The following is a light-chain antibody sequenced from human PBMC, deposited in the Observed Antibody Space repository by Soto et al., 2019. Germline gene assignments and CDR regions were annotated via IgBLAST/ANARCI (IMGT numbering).Light chain of an antibody. CDR2: DAS. V-gene: IGKV1-5*01. CDR3: QQYNSYTIT. Sequence: DIKMTQSPSTLSASVGDRVTITCRASQSIGSWLAWYRQKPGKAPKLLIYDASHLASGVPSRFRGSGSGTEFTLTISSLQPDDFATYYCQQYNSYTITFGQGTKVDIK. CDR1: QSIGSW. J-gene: IGKJ1*01.